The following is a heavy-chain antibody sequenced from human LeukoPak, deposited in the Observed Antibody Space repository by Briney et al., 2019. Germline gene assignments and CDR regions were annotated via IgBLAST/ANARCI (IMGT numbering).Heavy chain of an antibody. J-gene: IGHJ4*02. D-gene: IGHD2-21*02. V-gene: IGHV1-18*01. CDR3: ARGPSYCGGDCYQDY. Sequence: ASVKVSCKASGYTFTNYDISWVRQAPGQGLEWMGWISAYNGNTNYAQKPQGRVTMTTDTSTSTAYMELRSLRSDDTAVYYCARGPSYCGGDCYQDYWGQGTLVTVSS. CDR2: ISAYNGNT. CDR1: GYTFTNYD.